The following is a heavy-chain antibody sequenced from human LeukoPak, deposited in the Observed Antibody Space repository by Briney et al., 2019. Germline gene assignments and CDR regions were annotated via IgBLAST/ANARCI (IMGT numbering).Heavy chain of an antibody. CDR3: AKAGGSGIDY. Sequence: GRSLRLSCAASGFTFSSYGMHWVRQAPGKGLEWVAVISCDGSNKYYADSVKGRFTISRDNSKNTLYLQMNSLRAEDTAVYYCAKAGGSGIDYWGQRTLVTVSS. J-gene: IGHJ4*02. CDR1: GFTFSSYG. CDR2: ISCDGSNK. D-gene: IGHD3-10*01. V-gene: IGHV3-30*18.